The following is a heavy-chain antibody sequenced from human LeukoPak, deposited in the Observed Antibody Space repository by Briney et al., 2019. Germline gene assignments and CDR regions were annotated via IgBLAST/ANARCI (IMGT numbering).Heavy chain of an antibody. CDR2: IIPIFGTA. D-gene: IGHD2-2*01. CDR3: ASGVEYQLLQGNWFDP. V-gene: IGHV1-69*13. Sequence: SVKVSCKASGGTFSSYAISWVRQAAGQGLEWMGGIIPIFGTANYAQKFQGRVTITADESTSTAYMELSSLRSEDTAVYYCASGVEYQLLQGNWFDPWGQGTLVTVSS. J-gene: IGHJ5*02. CDR1: GGTFSSYA.